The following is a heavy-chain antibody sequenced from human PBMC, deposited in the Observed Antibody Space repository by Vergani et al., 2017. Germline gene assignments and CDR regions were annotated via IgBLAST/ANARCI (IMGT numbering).Heavy chain of an antibody. CDR3: AKDVTGYTSSWQYDY. V-gene: IGHV3-9*01. D-gene: IGHD6-13*01. CDR2: ISWNSGFI. CDR1: GFTFDNYA. J-gene: IGHJ4*02. Sequence: EVQLVESGGGLVQPGRSLRLSCVASGFTFDNYAMHWVRQAPGKGLEWVSSISWNSGFIDYADSVKGRVTIARDNAKNSLYLQMNSLRAEDTALYYCAKDVTGYTSSWQYDYWGQGTLVTVSS.